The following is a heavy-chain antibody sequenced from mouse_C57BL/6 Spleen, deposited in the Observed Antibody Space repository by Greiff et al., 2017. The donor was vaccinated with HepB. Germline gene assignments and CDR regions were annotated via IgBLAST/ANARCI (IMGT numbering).Heavy chain of an antibody. CDR2: INPGSGGT. V-gene: IGHV1-54*01. J-gene: IGHJ4*01. CDR1: GYAFTNYL. CDR3: ARWNYDYEVYAMDY. D-gene: IGHD2-4*01. Sequence: QVHVKQSGAELVRPGTSVKVSCKASGYAFTNYLIEWVKQRPGQGLEWIGVINPGSGGTNYNEKFKGKATLTSAKSSSTAYMQLSSLTSEDSAVYFCARWNYDYEVYAMDYWCQGTSVTVSS.